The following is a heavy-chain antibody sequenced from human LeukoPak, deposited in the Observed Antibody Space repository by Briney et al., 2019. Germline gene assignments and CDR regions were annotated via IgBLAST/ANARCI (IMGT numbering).Heavy chain of an antibody. J-gene: IGHJ4*02. CDR2: IRSKAYGGTT. CDR1: GFTFGDYA. V-gene: IGHV3-49*03. D-gene: IGHD3-22*01. Sequence: GGSLRLSCTASGFTFGDYAMSWFRQAPGKGLEGVGFIRSKAYGGTTEYAASVKGRFTISRDDSKSIAYLQMNSLKTEDTAVYYCTRFYYYDSSGINYFGYWGQGTLVTVSS. CDR3: TRFYYYDSSGINYFGY.